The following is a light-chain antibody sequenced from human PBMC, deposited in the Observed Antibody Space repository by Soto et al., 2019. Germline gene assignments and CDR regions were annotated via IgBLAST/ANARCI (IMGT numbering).Light chain of an antibody. CDR3: QQSFTTPWT. Sequence: DIQMTQSPSSLSASVGDRVTITCQASQDISNYLNWYQQKPGRAPKLLIYLTSTLESGVPSRFSGSGSGTDFTLTISSLQPEDFATYHCQQSFTTPWTFGQGTKVDIK. CDR2: LTS. V-gene: IGKV1-39*01. CDR1: QDISNY. J-gene: IGKJ1*01.